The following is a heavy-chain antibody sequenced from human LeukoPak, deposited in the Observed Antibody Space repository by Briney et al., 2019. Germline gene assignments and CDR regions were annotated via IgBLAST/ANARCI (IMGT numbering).Heavy chain of an antibody. CDR3: ASITMIVVVTV. V-gene: IGHV4-39*01. Sequence: SETLSLTCTVSGGSISSSSYYWGWIRQPPGKGLEWIGSIYYSGSTYYNPSLKSRVTISVDTSKNQFSLKLSSVTAADTAVYYCASITMIVVVTVWGQGTLATVSS. CDR1: GGSISSSSYY. D-gene: IGHD3-22*01. J-gene: IGHJ4*02. CDR2: IYYSGST.